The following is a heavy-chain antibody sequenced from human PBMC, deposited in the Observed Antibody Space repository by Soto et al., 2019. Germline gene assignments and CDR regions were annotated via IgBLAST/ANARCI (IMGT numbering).Heavy chain of an antibody. Sequence: QVHLVQSGAEVKKPGASVKVSCKASGYTFASYGVSWVRQAPGQGLEWMGSISAYNGDTNYAQKLQGRLTMTTDTSTNTAYMELRSLRSDDTAVYSCARVRGYFGSGSSDFWGQGTLVTVSS. D-gene: IGHD3-10*01. CDR3: ARVRGYFGSGSSDF. V-gene: IGHV1-18*01. CDR2: ISAYNGDT. J-gene: IGHJ4*02. CDR1: GYTFASYG.